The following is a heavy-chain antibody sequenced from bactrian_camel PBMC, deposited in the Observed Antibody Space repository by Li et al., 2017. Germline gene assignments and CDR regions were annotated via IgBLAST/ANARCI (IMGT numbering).Heavy chain of an antibody. D-gene: IGHD3*01. J-gene: IGHJ4*01. Sequence: HVQLVESGGGSVQAGGSLRLSCTASGLNFCNGAYAMGWFRQAPGKEREWVASIDSYGYTRYADSMKDRFTISKDDAKKTMYLRMNDLKPEDTAMYYCAAGRSRLSFVWSAPSDYDAWGQGTQVTVS. V-gene: IGHV3S55*01. CDR1: GLNFCNGAYA. CDR2: IDSYGYT. CDR3: AAGRSRLSFVWSAPSDYDA.